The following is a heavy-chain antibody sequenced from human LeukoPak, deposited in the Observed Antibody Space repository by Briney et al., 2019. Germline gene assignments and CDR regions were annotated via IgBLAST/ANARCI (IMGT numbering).Heavy chain of an antibody. V-gene: IGHV1-2*06. CDR1: GYTFTGYY. CDR3: ARDVSAGGTNWFDP. CDR2: INPNSGGP. D-gene: IGHD3-16*01. J-gene: IGHJ5*02. Sequence: ASVKVSCKASGYTFTGYYIHWVRQAPGQGLECMGRINPNSGGPNYAQKFQGRVTMTRDTSISTAYMEMSRLRSDDTAVYYCARDVSAGGTNWFDPWGQGTLVTVSS.